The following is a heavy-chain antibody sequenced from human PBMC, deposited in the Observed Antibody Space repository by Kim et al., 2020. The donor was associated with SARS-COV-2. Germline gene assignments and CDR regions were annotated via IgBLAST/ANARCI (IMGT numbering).Heavy chain of an antibody. V-gene: IGHV4-31*03. D-gene: IGHD5-18*01. CDR3: ARALRRYRYGGIDY. CDR1: GGSISSGDYY. CDR2: ISNSGST. Sequence: SETLSLTCTVSGGSISSGDYYWSWIRQHPGKGLEWIGYISNSGSTYYNPSLKSRVTISVDTSDNQFSLKLSSVTAADTAVYYYARALRRYRYGGIDYWGQGTLVTVSS. J-gene: IGHJ4*02.